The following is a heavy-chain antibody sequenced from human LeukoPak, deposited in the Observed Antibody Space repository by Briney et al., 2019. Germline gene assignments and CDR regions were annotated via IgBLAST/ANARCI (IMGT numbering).Heavy chain of an antibody. D-gene: IGHD6-19*01. V-gene: IGHV3-21*01. Sequence: GGSLRLSCAASGFTFSSYCMDWVRQTPGKGLEWVSSISSSSSYIYYADSVKGRFTISRDNAKNSLYLQMNSLRAGDTGVYYCVAGNGWLGDYWGQGTLVTVSS. CDR1: GFTFSSYC. CDR2: ISSSSSYI. J-gene: IGHJ4*02. CDR3: VAGNGWLGDY.